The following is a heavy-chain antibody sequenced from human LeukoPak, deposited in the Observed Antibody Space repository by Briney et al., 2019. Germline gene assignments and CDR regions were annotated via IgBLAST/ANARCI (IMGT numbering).Heavy chain of an antibody. CDR2: ISAYNGNT. Sequence: ASVKVSCKASGYTFTSYGISWVRQAPGQGLEWMGWISAYNGNTNYAQKLQGRVTMTTDTSTSTAYMELRSPRSDGTAVYYCARGRLGQWLVRILDYWGQGTLVTVSS. V-gene: IGHV1-18*04. J-gene: IGHJ4*02. CDR1: GYTFTSYG. D-gene: IGHD6-19*01. CDR3: ARGRLGQWLVRILDY.